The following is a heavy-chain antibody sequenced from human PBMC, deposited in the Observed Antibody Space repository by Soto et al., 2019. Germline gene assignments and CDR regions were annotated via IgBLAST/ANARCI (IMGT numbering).Heavy chain of an antibody. CDR3: AKGDNLGPKTGYAFDP. J-gene: IGHJ5*02. D-gene: IGHD5-12*01. Sequence: SQTLSLTCAISADSVSSNTASWNWIRQSPSRGLEWLGRTYFRSKWYNDYAVSVKSRIIIHPDTSNNPFSLQLNSVTPEDTAVYFCAKGDNLGPKTGYAFDPWGQGIMVTVSS. V-gene: IGHV6-1*01. CDR1: ADSVSSNTAS. CDR2: TYFRSKWYN.